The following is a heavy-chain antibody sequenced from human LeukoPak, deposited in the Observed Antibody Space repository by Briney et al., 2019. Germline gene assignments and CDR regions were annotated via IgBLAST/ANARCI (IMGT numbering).Heavy chain of an antibody. D-gene: IGHD6-19*01. Sequence: SSVKVSCKASGGTFSSYVISWVRQAPGQERDWMGGIFPIFGTANYAQKFQGRVTITADKSTSTAYMELGSLRSEDTAVCYCAGSSGWYPTYYFDYWGQGTLVTVSS. CDR3: AGSSGWYPTYYFDY. V-gene: IGHV1-69*06. CDR1: GGTFSSYV. J-gene: IGHJ4*02. CDR2: IFPIFGTA.